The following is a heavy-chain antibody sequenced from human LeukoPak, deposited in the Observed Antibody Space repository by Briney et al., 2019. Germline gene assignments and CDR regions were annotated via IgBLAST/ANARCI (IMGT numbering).Heavy chain of an antibody. J-gene: IGHJ4*02. Sequence: SQTLSLTCTVSGGSISSGGYYWSWIRQPPGKGLEWIGYIYHSGSTYYNPSLKSRVTISVDRSKNQFSLKLSSVTAADTAVYYCARDLGEKTGTLAIRPGYYFDYWGQGTLVTVSS. V-gene: IGHV4-30-2*01. D-gene: IGHD1-7*01. CDR1: GGSISSGGYY. CDR3: ARDLGEKTGTLAIRPGYYFDY. CDR2: IYHSGST.